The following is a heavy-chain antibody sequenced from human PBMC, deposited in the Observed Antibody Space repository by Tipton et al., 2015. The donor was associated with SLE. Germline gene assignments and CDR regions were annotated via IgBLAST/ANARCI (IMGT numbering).Heavy chain of an antibody. CDR3: AREGFAAVAGTKNGFDI. Sequence: KPSETLSLTCAVYGGSFSGYYWSWIRQPPGKGLEWIGEINHSGSTNYNPSLKSRVTISVDTSKNQFSLKLSSVTAADTAVYYCAREGFAAVAGTKNGFDIWGQGTMVTVSS. CDR1: GGSFSGYY. V-gene: IGHV4-34*01. J-gene: IGHJ3*02. D-gene: IGHD6-19*01. CDR2: INHSGST.